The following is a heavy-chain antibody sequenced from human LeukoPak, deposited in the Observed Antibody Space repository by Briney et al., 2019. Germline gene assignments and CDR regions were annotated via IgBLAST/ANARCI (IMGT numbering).Heavy chain of an antibody. D-gene: IGHD3-22*01. CDR1: GFTFSDYY. CDR3: ARDYYDSSGYYYFDY. V-gene: IGHV3-11*01. CDR2: ISSSGSTI. J-gene: IGHJ4*02. Sequence: PGGSLRLTCAASGFTFSDYYMSWIRQAPGKGLEWVSYISSSGSTIYYADSVKGRFTISRDNAKNSLYLQMNSLRAEDTAVYYCARDYYDSSGYYYFDYWGQGTLVTVSS.